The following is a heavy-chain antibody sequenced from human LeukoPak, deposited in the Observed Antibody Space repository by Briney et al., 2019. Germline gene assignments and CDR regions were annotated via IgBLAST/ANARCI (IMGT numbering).Heavy chain of an antibody. CDR3: ARDGAAGYGMDV. Sequence: GASVKVSCKASGYTFTSYGISWVRQAPGQRLEWMGWINAGNGNTKYSQKFQGRVTITRDTSASTAYMELSSLRSEDTAVYYCARDGAAGYGMDVWGQGTTVTVSS. CDR1: GYTFTSYG. V-gene: IGHV1-3*01. CDR2: INAGNGNT. J-gene: IGHJ6*02. D-gene: IGHD6-13*01.